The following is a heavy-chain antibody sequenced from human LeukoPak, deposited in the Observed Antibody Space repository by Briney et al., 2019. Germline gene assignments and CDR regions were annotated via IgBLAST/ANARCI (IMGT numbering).Heavy chain of an antibody. Sequence: PGGSLRLSCAASGFTFSSYGMHWVRQAPGKGLDWVAVISNDGSKKYYADSVKGRFTISRDNSKNTVSMQLDSLRVDDTAIYYCTKALFGGMTVWGQGTTVTVSS. J-gene: IGHJ6*02. V-gene: IGHV3-30*18. CDR1: GFTFSSYG. CDR3: TKALFGGMTV. CDR2: ISNDGSKK. D-gene: IGHD3-10*01.